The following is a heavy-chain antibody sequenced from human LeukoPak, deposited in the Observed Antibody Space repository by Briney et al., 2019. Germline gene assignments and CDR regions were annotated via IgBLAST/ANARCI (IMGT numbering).Heavy chain of an antibody. CDR3: ARVRDRLSWTDAFDI. CDR1: GYTFTGYY. V-gene: IGHV1-2*02. Sequence: ASVKVSCKASGYTFTGYYMHWVRQAPGQGLEWMGWINPNSGGTNYAQKFQGRVTMTRDTSISTAYMELSRLRSDDTAVYYCARVRDRLSWTDAFDIWGQGTMVTVSS. J-gene: IGHJ3*02. CDR2: INPNSGGT. D-gene: IGHD5-24*01.